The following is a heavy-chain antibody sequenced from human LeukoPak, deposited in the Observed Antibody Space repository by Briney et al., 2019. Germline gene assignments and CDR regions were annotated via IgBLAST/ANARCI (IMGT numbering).Heavy chain of an antibody. CDR2: ISSSSSYI. CDR3: ARVSPQYYDFWSGYSPIYWYFDL. V-gene: IGHV3-21*01. D-gene: IGHD3-3*01. Sequence: GGSLRLSCAASGFTFSSYSMNWVRQAPGKGLEWVSSISSSSSYIYYADSVKGRFTISGDNAKNSLYLQMNSLRAEDTAVYYCARVSPQYYDFWSGYSPIYWYFDLWGRGTLVTVSS. J-gene: IGHJ2*01. CDR1: GFTFSSYS.